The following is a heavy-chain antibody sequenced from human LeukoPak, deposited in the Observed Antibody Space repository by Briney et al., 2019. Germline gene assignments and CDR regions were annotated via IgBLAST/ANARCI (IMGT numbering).Heavy chain of an antibody. J-gene: IGHJ4*02. CDR3: ARVVRDYYGSSGFDY. CDR2: ISYDGSNK. D-gene: IGHD3-22*01. V-gene: IGHV3-30*04. Sequence: GGSLRLSCAASGFTFSSYALHWVRQAPGKGLEWVAVISYDGSNKYYADSVKGRFTISRDNSKNTLYLQMNSLRAEDTAVYYCARVVRDYYGSSGFDYWGQGTLVTVSS. CDR1: GFTFSSYA.